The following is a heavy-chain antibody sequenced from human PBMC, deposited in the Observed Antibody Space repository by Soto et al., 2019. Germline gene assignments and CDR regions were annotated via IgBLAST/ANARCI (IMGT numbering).Heavy chain of an antibody. CDR1: GGSISSGDYY. J-gene: IGHJ5*02. D-gene: IGHD3-22*01. V-gene: IGHV4-30-4*01. Sequence: SETLSLTCTVSGGSISSGDYYWSWIRQPPGKGLEWIGYIYYSGSTYYNPSLKSRVTISVDTSKNQFSLKLSSVTAADTAVYYCARATYYYDSSGYYVWFAPWGQGTLVTVSS. CDR2: IYYSGST. CDR3: ARATYYYDSSGYYVWFAP.